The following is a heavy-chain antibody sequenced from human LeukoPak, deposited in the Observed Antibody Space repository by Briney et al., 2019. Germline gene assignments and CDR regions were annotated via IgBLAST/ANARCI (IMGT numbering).Heavy chain of an antibody. J-gene: IGHJ4*02. V-gene: IGHV3-23*01. D-gene: IGHD4-17*01. CDR3: AKHYGDYRSFDY. CDR2: IDTSGFTT. Sequence: GGSLRLSCAASGFTFSSYAMSWVRQAPGSGLEWVSVIDTSGFTTYYADSVKGRFTISRDNSKSALYLQMNSLRAEDTAVYYCAKHYGDYRSFDYWGQGTLVTVSS. CDR1: GFTFSSYA.